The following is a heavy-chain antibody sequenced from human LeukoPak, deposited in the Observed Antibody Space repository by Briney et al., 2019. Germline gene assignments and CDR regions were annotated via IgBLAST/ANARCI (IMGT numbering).Heavy chain of an antibody. V-gene: IGHV3-7*01. CDR1: GFTFSSYW. J-gene: IGHJ4*02. Sequence: GGSLRLSCAASGFTFSSYWMSWVCQAPGKGLEWVANIKQDGSEKYYVDSVKGRFTISRDNAKNSLYLQMNSLRAEDTAVYYCARDRYSSSWYYFDYWGQGTLVTVSS. CDR2: IKQDGSEK. D-gene: IGHD6-13*01. CDR3: ARDRYSSSWYYFDY.